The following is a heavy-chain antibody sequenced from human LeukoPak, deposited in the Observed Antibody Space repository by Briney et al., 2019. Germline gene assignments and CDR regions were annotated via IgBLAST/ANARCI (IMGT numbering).Heavy chain of an antibody. CDR1: GYSISSGYY. CDR2: IYHNGNT. Sequence: SETLSLTCAVSGYSISSGYYWGWIRSPPGKGLEWIGTIYHNGNTYYNPSLNSRATISVDTSRNQFSLELSSVTAADTAVFYCARARYNYGDSDYWGQGTLVTVSS. D-gene: IGHD5-18*01. J-gene: IGHJ4*02. V-gene: IGHV4-38-2*01. CDR3: ARARYNYGDSDY.